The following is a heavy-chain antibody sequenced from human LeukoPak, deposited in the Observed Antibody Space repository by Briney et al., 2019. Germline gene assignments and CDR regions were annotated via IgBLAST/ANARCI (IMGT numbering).Heavy chain of an antibody. D-gene: IGHD3-22*01. CDR3: ARDTTLGKKGSGYSPSRRHHMQES. V-gene: IGHV3-21*01. CDR1: GFTFSSYS. CDR2: ISSSSSSYI. Sequence: GGSLRLSCAASGFTFSSYSMNWVRQAPGKGLEWVSSISSSSSSYIYYADSVKGRFTISRDNAKNSLYLQMNSLRAEDTAVYYCARDTTLGKKGSGYSPSRRHHMQESWGQGTLVTVSS. J-gene: IGHJ4*02.